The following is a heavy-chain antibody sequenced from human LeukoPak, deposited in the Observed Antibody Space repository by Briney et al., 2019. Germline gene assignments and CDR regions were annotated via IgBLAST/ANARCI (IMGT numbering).Heavy chain of an antibody. Sequence: PGGSLRLSCAASGFTFSNYAMHWVRQAPGKGLEWVAVISYDGSNKYYTDSVKGRFTISRDNAKNSLYLQMNSLRAEDTAVYYCARDRGDRHYDFWSGYYRGGFGWFDPWGQGTLVTVSS. J-gene: IGHJ5*02. CDR3: ARDRGDRHYDFWSGYYRGGFGWFDP. CDR2: ISYDGSNK. D-gene: IGHD3-3*01. V-gene: IGHV3-30*04. CDR1: GFTFSNYA.